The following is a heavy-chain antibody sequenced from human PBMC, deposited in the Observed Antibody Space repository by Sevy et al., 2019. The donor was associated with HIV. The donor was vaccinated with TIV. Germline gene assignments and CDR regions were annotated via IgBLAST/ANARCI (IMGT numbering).Heavy chain of an antibody. J-gene: IGHJ6*02. Sequence: GWSLRLSCAASGFSFGDYAMHWVRQAPGKGLEWVSGISWNSVILDYAESVKGRFTTSRDNAKNSFFLQMNRLRSEDTALYYCAKDNRPATKSNSSYYYCYGMDVWGQGTTVTVSS. D-gene: IGHD6-6*01. CDR2: ISWNSVIL. V-gene: IGHV3-9*01. CDR3: AKDNRPATKSNSSYYYCYGMDV. CDR1: GFSFGDYA.